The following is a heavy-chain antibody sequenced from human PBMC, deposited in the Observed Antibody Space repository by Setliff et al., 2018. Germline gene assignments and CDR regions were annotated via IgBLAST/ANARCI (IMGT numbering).Heavy chain of an antibody. V-gene: IGHV3-15*01. Sequence: GGSLSLSCAASGFTFSKAWMSWVRQAPGKGLEWVGRIKSKTDGGTIDYAAPVKGRLTISRDDSKNTLYLQVNSLRSEDTAVYYCTTDSMFYFDSSGYHVLDYWGQGTLVTV. D-gene: IGHD3-22*01. J-gene: IGHJ4*02. CDR2: IKSKTDGGTI. CDR1: GFTFSKAW. CDR3: TTDSMFYFDSSGYHVLDY.